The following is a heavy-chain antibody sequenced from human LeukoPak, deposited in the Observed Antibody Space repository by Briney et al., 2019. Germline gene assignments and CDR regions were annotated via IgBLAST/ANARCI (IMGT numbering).Heavy chain of an antibody. V-gene: IGHV3-23*01. CDR1: GFTFRNSA. CDR2: ISDSGGST. Sequence: GGSLRLSCAASGFTFRNSAMSWVRQAPGKGLQWISAISDSGGSTYSADPVKGRFTISRDNSRNTLYLQMNSLRDEDTALYYCAKDRGDYYGSGSYSDYWGQGTLVTVSS. D-gene: IGHD3-10*01. CDR3: AKDRGDYYGSGSYSDY. J-gene: IGHJ4*02.